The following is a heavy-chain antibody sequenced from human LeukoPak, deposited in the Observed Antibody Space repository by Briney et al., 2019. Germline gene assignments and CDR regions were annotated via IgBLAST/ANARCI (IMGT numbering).Heavy chain of an antibody. J-gene: IGHJ4*02. CDR2: ISGSGGST. V-gene: IGHV3-23*01. CDR3: ARERWFFDY. Sequence: GGSLRLSCVASGFTFSSYAMSWVRQAPGKGLEWVSAISGSGGSTYYADSVKGRFTISRDNAKNSLYLQMNSLRAEDTAVYYCARERWFFDYWGQGTLVTVSS. D-gene: IGHD2-15*01. CDR1: GFTFSSYA.